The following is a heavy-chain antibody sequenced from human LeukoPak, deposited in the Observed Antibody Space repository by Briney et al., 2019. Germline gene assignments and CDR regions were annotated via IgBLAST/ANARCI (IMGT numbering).Heavy chain of an antibody. Sequence: SQTLSLTCTVSGGSISSGGYYWSWIRQHPGKGLEWIGYIYYSGTTYYNPYLQSRVTISVDTSRNQFFLKMSSVTAADTAVYYCARHIGGGIEDMDVWGTGTKVTVSS. D-gene: IGHD3-16*02. CDR3: ARHIGGGIEDMDV. J-gene: IGHJ6*03. CDR1: GGSISSGGYY. CDR2: IYYSGTT. V-gene: IGHV4-31*03.